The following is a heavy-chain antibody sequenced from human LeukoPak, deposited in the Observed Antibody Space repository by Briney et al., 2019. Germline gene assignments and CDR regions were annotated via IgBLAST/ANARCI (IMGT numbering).Heavy chain of an antibody. D-gene: IGHD2-2*01. Sequence: GGSLRLSCAAYGFTFSIYWMHWVRQAPGKGLVWVSRINSDGSSTSYADSVKGRFTISRDNAKNTLYLQMNSLRAEDTAVYYCARETRPGNIDYWGQGTLVTVSS. CDR1: GFTFSIYW. V-gene: IGHV3-74*01. J-gene: IGHJ4*02. CDR2: INSDGSST. CDR3: ARETRPGNIDY.